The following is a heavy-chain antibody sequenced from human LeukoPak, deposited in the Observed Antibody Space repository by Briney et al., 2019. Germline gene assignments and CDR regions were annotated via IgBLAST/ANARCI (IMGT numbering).Heavy chain of an antibody. J-gene: IGHJ6*03. D-gene: IGHD3-22*01. CDR2: IYTSGST. CDR3: ARLGGGSSALGVTPQGYYYYMDV. Sequence: SETLSLTCTVSGGSISSYYRSWIRQPPGKGLEWIGYIYTSGSTNYNPSLKSRVTISVDTSKNQFSLKLSSVTAADTAVYYCARLGGGSSALGVTPQGYYYYMDVWGKGTTVTVSS. CDR1: GGSISSYY. V-gene: IGHV4-4*09.